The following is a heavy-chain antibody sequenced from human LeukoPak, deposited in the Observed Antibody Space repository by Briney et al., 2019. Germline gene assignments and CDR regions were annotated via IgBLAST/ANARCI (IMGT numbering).Heavy chain of an antibody. J-gene: IGHJ4*02. CDR1: GFTFSSNY. D-gene: IGHD5-18*01. Sequence: GYLRLSCASSGFTFSSNYMSWVRQAPGKGLEWVSILYSGGSTSYADSVRGRFTISRDNSKNTLYLQINSLRAEDTAVYYCAKATAPYYFDYWGQGTLVTVSS. CDR3: AKATAPYYFDY. V-gene: IGHV3-53*01. CDR2: LYSGGST.